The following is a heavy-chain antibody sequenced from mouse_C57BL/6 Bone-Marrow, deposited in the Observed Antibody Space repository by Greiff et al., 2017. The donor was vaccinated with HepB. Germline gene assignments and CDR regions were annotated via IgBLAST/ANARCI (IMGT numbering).Heavy chain of an antibody. D-gene: IGHD2-3*01. CDR3: ARDGSYAMDY. CDR2: IYPGGGDT. Sequence: QVQLKQSGAELVRPGTSVKMSCKASGYTFTNYWIGWAKQRPGHGLEWIGDIYPGGGDTNYNEKFKGKATLTADKSTSTAYMLCSSLTSVDSAIYYCARDGSYAMDYWGQGTSVTVSS. J-gene: IGHJ4*01. V-gene: IGHV1-63*01. CDR1: GYTFTNYW.